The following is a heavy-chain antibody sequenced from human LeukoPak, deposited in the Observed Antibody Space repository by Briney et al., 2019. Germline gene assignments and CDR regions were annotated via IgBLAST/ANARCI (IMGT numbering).Heavy chain of an antibody. J-gene: IGHJ4*02. CDR3: ARVSSSGISYVGVDY. D-gene: IGHD1-26*01. Sequence: ASVKVSCKASGYTFTSYGISWVRQAPGQGLEWMGWISAYNGNTNYAQKLQGRVTMTTDTSTSTAYMELRSLRSDDTAVYYCARVSSSGISYVGVDYWGQGTLVTVSS. CDR2: ISAYNGNT. CDR1: GYTFTSYG. V-gene: IGHV1-18*01.